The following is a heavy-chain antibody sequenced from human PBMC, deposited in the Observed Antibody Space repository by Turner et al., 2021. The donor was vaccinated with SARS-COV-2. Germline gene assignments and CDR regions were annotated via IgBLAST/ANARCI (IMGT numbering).Heavy chain of an antibody. V-gene: IGHV1-2*02. CDR3: ARGASVTPDRYYYYYFGMDV. J-gene: IGHJ6*02. D-gene: IGHD4-17*01. CDR2: INPNSGGT. Sequence: QVQLVQSGAEVKKPGASVKVSCKASGYTFTGYYMHWVRQAPGQGLEWMGWINPNSGGTNYAQKFQGRVTMTRDTSISTAYLELSRMRSDDTAVYYCARGASVTPDRYYYYYFGMDVWGQGTTVTVSS. CDR1: GYTFTGYY.